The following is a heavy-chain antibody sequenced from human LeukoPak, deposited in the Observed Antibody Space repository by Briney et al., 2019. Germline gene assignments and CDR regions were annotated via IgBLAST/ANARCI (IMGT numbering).Heavy chain of an antibody. V-gene: IGHV4-61*01. CDR3: ARLTFSRYFDWLLSL. CDR1: GDSINSGSYY. CDR2: IYYSGST. D-gene: IGHD3-9*01. J-gene: IGHJ4*02. Sequence: SETLSLTCTVSGDSINSGSYYWSWIRQPPGKGLEWIGYIYYSGSTNYNPSLKSRVTISVDTSKNQFSLKLSSVTAADTAVYYCARLTFSRYFDWLLSLWGQGTLVTVSS.